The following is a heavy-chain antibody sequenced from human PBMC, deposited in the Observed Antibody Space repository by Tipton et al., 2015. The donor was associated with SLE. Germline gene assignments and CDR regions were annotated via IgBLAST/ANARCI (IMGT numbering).Heavy chain of an antibody. CDR1: GGSISSSSYY. J-gene: IGHJ2*01. CDR2: IYYSGST. CDR3: ASPLIVGAIDWYFDL. V-gene: IGHV4-39*01. D-gene: IGHD1-26*01. Sequence: TLSLTCTVSGGSISSSSYYWGWIRQPPGKGLEWIGSIYYSGSTYYNPSLKSRVTISVDTSKNQFSLKLSSVTAADTAVYYCASPLIVGAIDWYFDLWGRGTLVTVSS.